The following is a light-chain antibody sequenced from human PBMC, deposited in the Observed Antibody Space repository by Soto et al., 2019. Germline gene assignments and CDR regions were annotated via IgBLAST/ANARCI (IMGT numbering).Light chain of an antibody. Sequence: QSALTQPASVSGSPGQSITISCTGTSSDIGAYNFVSWYQQHPGKAPKLMLYDVNTRPSGVSNRFSGSKSGNTASLTISGLQAEDEADYYCTSLTTSTTMIFGGGTKLAVL. J-gene: IGLJ2*01. CDR2: DVN. V-gene: IGLV2-14*03. CDR3: TSLTTSTTMI. CDR1: SSDIGAYNF.